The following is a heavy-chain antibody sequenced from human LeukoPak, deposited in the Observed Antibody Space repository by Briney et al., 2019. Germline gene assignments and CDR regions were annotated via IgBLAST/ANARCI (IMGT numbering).Heavy chain of an antibody. CDR1: GYTFTGYY. J-gene: IGHJ4*02. D-gene: IGHD2-2*02. CDR2: INPNSGGT. V-gene: IGHV1-2*02. Sequence: ASVKVSCKASGYTFTGYYMHWVRQAPGQGLEWMGWINPNSGGTNYAQKFQGRVTMTRDTSISTAYMELSRLRSDDTAVYYCARVRSDIVVVPAAIDFDYWGQGTLVTVSS. CDR3: ARVRSDIVVVPAAIDFDY.